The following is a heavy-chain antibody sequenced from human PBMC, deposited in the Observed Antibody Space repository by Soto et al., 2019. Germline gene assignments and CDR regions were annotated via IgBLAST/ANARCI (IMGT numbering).Heavy chain of an antibody. CDR2: INHSGST. CDR3: ARGRYSNYYYYYMDV. Sequence: SETLSLTCAVYGLSFSGYYWSWIRQPPGKGLEWIGEINHSGSTNYNPSLKSRVTISVDTSKNQFSLKLSSVSAADTAVYYCARGRYSNYYYYYMDVWGKGTTVTVSS. J-gene: IGHJ6*03. V-gene: IGHV4-34*01. CDR1: GLSFSGYY. D-gene: IGHD2-15*01.